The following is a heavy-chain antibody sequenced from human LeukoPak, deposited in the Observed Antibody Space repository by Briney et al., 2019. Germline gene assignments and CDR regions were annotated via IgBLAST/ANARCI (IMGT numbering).Heavy chain of an antibody. D-gene: IGHD6-19*01. Sequence: PSETLSPTCAVYGGSFSGYYWSWIRQPPGKGLEWIGEINHSGSTNYNPSLKSRVTISVDTSKNQFSLKLSSVTAADTAVYYCARAKTGYSSGWYAGSWFDPWGQGTLVTVSS. J-gene: IGHJ5*02. CDR2: INHSGST. V-gene: IGHV4-34*01. CDR1: GGSFSGYY. CDR3: ARAKTGYSSGWYAGSWFDP.